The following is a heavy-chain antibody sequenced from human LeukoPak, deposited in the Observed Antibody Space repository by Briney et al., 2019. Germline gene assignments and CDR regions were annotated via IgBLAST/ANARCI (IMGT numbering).Heavy chain of an antibody. CDR3: ARDFKTRITMVRGGYTQSGLDYMDV. J-gene: IGHJ6*03. V-gene: IGHV3-21*01. CDR2: ISTDAGET. D-gene: IGHD3-10*01. Sequence: GGSLRLSCAASGFTFSSYSMNWVRQAPGKGLEWVSSISTDAGETHYADSVKGRFTISRDNAKNSLYLQMNSLRAEDTAVYYCARDFKTRITMVRGGYTQSGLDYMDVWGKGTTVTVSS. CDR1: GFTFSSYS.